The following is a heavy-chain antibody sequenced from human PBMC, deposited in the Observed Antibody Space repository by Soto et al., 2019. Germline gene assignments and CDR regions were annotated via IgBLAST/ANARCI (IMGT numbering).Heavy chain of an antibody. V-gene: IGHV1-18*01. CDR2: ISAYNGNT. Sequence: QVQLVQSGAEVKKPGASVKVSCKASGYTFTSYGISWVRQAPGQGLEWMGWISAYNGNTNYAQKLQGRVTMTTETSKSTAYMKLRPLRSDDTAVYYCARLSRKLLRRITCDSPTAFDYWGQGTLVTVSS. CDR1: GYTFTSYG. CDR3: ARLSRKLLRRITCDSPTAFDY. D-gene: IGHD1-26*01. J-gene: IGHJ4*02.